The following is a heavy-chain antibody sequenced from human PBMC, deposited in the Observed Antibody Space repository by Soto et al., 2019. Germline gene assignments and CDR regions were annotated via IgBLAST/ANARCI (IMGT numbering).Heavy chain of an antibody. CDR3: ARQFSRYSSGWYTGFDP. Sequence: QLQLQESGPGLVKPSETLSLTCTVSGGSISSSSYYWGWIRQPPGKGLEWIGSIYYSGSTYYNPSLKSRVTISVDTSKNQFSLKLSSVTAADTAVYYCARQFSRYSSGWYTGFDPWGQGTLVTVSS. CDR2: IYYSGST. V-gene: IGHV4-39*01. CDR1: GGSISSSSYY. D-gene: IGHD6-19*01. J-gene: IGHJ5*02.